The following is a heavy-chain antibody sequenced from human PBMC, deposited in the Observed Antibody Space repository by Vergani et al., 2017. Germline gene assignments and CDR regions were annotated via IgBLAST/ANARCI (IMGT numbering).Heavy chain of an antibody. V-gene: IGHV3-48*01. CDR2: ISSSSSTI. J-gene: IGHJ4*02. CDR1: GFTFSSYS. Sequence: VQLVESGGGVVQPGRSLRLSCAASGFTFSSYSMNWVRQAPGKGLEWVSYISSSSSTIYYADSVKGRFTISRDNAKNSLYLQMNSLRAEDTAVYYCARGIHKYYFDYWGQGTLVTVSS. D-gene: IGHD2/OR15-2a*01. CDR3: ARGIHKYYFDY.